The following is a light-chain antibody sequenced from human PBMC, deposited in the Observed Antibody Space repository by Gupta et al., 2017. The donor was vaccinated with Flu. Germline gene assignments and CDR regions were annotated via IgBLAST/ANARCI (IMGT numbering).Light chain of an antibody. CDR3: AAWDDSLHVVV. Sequence: QSVLTQPPSASATPGHRVTISCSGTRSTMGTNSVNWYQQLPGTTPKLLIHSDHQRPAGVPDRFTASKSGTSASLAIIGLQSEDEATYYCAAWDDSLHVVVFGGGTQLTVL. J-gene: IGLJ2*01. V-gene: IGLV1-44*01. CDR1: RSTMGTNS. CDR2: SDH.